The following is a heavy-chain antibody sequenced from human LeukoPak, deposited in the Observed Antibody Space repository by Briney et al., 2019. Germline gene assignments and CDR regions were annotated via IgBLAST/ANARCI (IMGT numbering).Heavy chain of an antibody. V-gene: IGHV4-4*07. CDR1: GGSINSYH. Sequence: PSETLSLTCTVTGGSINSYHWSWIRQPAGKGLEWIGRIHSGGTTNYNPSLVSRVTFSVDTSKNQASLTLTSVTAADTALYYCARDKSTGYTHGHYYYNMDVWGKGTTVTVSS. D-gene: IGHD5-12*01. CDR3: ARDKSTGYTHGHYYYNMDV. CDR2: IHSGGTT. J-gene: IGHJ6*03.